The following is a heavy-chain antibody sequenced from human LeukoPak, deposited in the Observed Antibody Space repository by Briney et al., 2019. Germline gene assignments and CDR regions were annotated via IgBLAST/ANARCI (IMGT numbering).Heavy chain of an antibody. CDR2: IIPIFGTA. J-gene: IGHJ6*03. V-gene: IGHV1-69*05. CDR1: GGTFSSYA. CDR3: ARVPYCSSTSCLFGYMDV. Sequence: SVKVSCKASGGTFSSYAISWVRQAPGQGLEWMGGIIPIFGTANYAQKFQGGVTITTDESTSTAYMELSSLRSEDTAVYYCARVPYCSSTSCLFGYMDVWGKGTTVTVSS. D-gene: IGHD2-2*01.